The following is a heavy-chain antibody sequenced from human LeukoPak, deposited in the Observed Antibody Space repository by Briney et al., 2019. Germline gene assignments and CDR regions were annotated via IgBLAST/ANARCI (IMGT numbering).Heavy chain of an antibody. D-gene: IGHD5-12*01. Sequence: PSETLSLTCAVYGESFSGYYWSWIRQPPGKGLEWIGEINHSGSTNYNPSLKSRVSMSVDTSKNQFSLTLTSVTVADTAFYYCARGGIRGYSAFDNLDFWGLGTHVTVSS. J-gene: IGHJ4*02. V-gene: IGHV4-34*01. CDR2: INHSGST. CDR1: GESFSGYY. CDR3: ARGGIRGYSAFDNLDF.